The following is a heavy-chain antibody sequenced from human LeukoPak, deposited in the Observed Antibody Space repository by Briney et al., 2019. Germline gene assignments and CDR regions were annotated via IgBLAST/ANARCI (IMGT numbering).Heavy chain of an antibody. Sequence: GGSVRLSCAASRFTFSNYTMNWVRQAPGKGLEGVSSISTSGSYIYYGHSVQGRFTISRDNAKNSLYIQLNSLRAEDTAGYYCPRDRWIFDYGGQGTLVTVSS. CDR3: PRDRWIFDY. J-gene: IGHJ4*02. V-gene: IGHV3-21*04. CDR1: RFTFSNYT. D-gene: IGHD2-2*03. CDR2: ISTSGSYI.